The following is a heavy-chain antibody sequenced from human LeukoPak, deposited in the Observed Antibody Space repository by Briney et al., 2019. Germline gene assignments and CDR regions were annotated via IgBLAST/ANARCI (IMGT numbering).Heavy chain of an antibody. Sequence: ASVKVSCKASGCTFTGYYMNWVRQAPGQGLEWMGWINPNSGGTNYAQKFQGRVTMTRDTSISTAYMELSRLRSDDTAVYYCARLDIVAIVGATGFDYWGQGTLVTVSS. V-gene: IGHV1-2*02. CDR2: INPNSGGT. D-gene: IGHD2-15*01. CDR3: ARLDIVAIVGATGFDY. J-gene: IGHJ4*02. CDR1: GCTFTGYY.